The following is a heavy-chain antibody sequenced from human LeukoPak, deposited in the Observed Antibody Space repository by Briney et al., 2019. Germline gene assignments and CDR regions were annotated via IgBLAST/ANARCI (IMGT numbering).Heavy chain of an antibody. J-gene: IGHJ5*02. CDR2: VYYTGNT. V-gene: IGHV4-39*01. Sequence: SETLSLTCTVSGDSITRRGYFWGWIRQRPGEGLEGIGSVYYTGNTYYNPSLKSRVTISVATSDNQVSLTIASVTAADTAIYYCARHEPSSFYYESRGNWFDPWGQGALVTVSS. CDR3: ARHEPSSFYYESRGNWFDP. CDR1: GDSITRRGYF. D-gene: IGHD3-22*01.